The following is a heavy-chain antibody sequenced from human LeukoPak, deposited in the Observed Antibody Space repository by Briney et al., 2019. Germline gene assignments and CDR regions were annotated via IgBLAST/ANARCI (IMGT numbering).Heavy chain of an antibody. CDR3: ARGEYDDYCDY. D-gene: IGHD1-1*01. CDR2: IIPIVGTA. J-gene: IGHJ4*02. V-gene: IGHV1-69*04. Sequence: ASLTLSPTPSVGTFSTYAISWVRQAPGPGLEWIGRIIPIVGTANYAQKFQGRVTITADKSTSTAYMELSSLRSEDTAVYYCARGEYDDYCDYWGQGTLVTVSS. CDR1: VGTFSTYA.